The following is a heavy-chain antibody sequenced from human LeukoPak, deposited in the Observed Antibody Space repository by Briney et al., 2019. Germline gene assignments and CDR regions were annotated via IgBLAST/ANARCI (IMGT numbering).Heavy chain of an antibody. CDR3: AKESGKFDY. Sequence: GGSLRLSCVVSGINFAGYAMHWVRQPPGKGLEWVSLISANGGSTFSADSVKGRFSISRDNSKNSLYLQMNSLRSEDTAMYYCAKESGKFDYRGQGTLVAVSS. J-gene: IGHJ4*02. V-gene: IGHV3-43*02. CDR2: ISANGGST. CDR1: GINFAGYA.